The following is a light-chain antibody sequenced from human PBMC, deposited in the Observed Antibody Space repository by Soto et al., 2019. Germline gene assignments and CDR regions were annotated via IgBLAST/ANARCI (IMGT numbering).Light chain of an antibody. V-gene: IGLV2-14*01. J-gene: IGLJ1*01. CDR2: EVS. CDR3: CSYTNRATYV. Sequence: SVLAHPASVSGSPGQSITISCTGTSSDVGRYNYVSWYQQHPGKAPKLMIHEVSYRPSGVSSRFSGSKSGNTASLTISGLQDEDEAEYHCCSYTNRATYVFGTGTKVTVL. CDR1: SSDVGRYNY.